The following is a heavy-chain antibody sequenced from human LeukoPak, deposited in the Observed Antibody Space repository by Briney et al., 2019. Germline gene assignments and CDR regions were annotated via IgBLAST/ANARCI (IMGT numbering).Heavy chain of an antibody. CDR1: GRSISSGGYY. Sequence: KPSQTLSLTCTVSGRSISSGGYYSSWIRQHPGKGLEWIGYIYYSGSTYYNPSLKSRVTISVDTSKNQFSLKLSSVTAADTAVYYCARVFRGPWGAFDIWGQGTMVTVSS. V-gene: IGHV4-31*03. CDR3: ARVFRGPWGAFDI. D-gene: IGHD3-10*01. CDR2: IYYSGST. J-gene: IGHJ3*02.